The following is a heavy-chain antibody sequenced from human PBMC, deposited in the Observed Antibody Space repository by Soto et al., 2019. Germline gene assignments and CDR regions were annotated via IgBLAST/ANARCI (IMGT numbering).Heavy chain of an antibody. Sequence: GGSLRLSCVGSGFTFSTYSITWVRQAPGKGLEWVSSISSRSDIYYADSVKGRFTISRDNAKNSVSLQMNSLRAEDTAVYYCAREYTAWPLAYGLDVWGQGTTVTVSS. CDR1: GFTFSTYS. V-gene: IGHV3-21*01. D-gene: IGHD2-2*02. CDR2: ISSRSDI. CDR3: AREYTAWPLAYGLDV. J-gene: IGHJ6*02.